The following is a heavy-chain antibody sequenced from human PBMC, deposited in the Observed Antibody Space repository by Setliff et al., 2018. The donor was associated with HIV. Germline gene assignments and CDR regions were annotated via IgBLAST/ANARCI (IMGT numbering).Heavy chain of an antibody. J-gene: IGHJ4*02. V-gene: IGHV1-46*01. CDR2: MYTSGGGA. CDR3: ARVEGATATLTD. Sequence: ASVKVSCKTSGYSFTTYYRHWMRQAPAKGLEWVGLMYTSGGGAKYAQKFQGRVTMTRDTSTRTVYMELSSLRSEDTAVYYCARVEGATATLTDWGQGTLVTVSS. D-gene: IGHD1-26*01. CDR1: GYSFTTYY.